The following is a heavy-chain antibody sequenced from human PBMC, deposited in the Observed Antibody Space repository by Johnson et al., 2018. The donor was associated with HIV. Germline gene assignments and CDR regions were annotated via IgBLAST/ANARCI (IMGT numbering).Heavy chain of an antibody. D-gene: IGHD6-13*01. CDR3: AKDGGARGSSWYEGVFDI. CDR2: ISYDGSNK. V-gene: IGHV3-30*18. Sequence: QVQLVESGGGLVQPGGSLRLSWAASGFTVSSYGMHWVRQAPGKGLEWLAVISYDGSNKYYADSVKGRFTISRANSKNTLYLQINSLRAEDTAVYYCAKDGGARGSSWYEGVFDIWGQGTMVTVSS. CDR1: GFTVSSYG. J-gene: IGHJ3*02.